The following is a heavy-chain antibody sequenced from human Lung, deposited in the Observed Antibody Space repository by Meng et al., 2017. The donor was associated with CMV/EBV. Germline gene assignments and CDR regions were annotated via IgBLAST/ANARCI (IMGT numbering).Heavy chain of an antibody. Sequence: QVPVTGQVKPSQTLSLTCTGSGGSISSGDYYWSWIRQPPGKGLEWIGYIYYSGSTYYNPSLKSRVTISVDTSKNQFSLKLSSVTAADTAVYYCARALDTAMVTFDYWGQGTLVTVSS. CDR2: IYYSGST. J-gene: IGHJ4*02. D-gene: IGHD5-18*01. CDR3: ARALDTAMVTFDY. V-gene: IGHV4-30-4*08. CDR1: GGSISSGDYY.